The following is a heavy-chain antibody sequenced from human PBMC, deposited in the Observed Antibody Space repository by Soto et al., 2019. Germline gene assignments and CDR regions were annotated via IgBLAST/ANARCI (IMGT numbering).Heavy chain of an antibody. CDR1: GFTFSAYW. CDR3: ARKGYFDEYGMDV. V-gene: IGHV3-7*01. Sequence: EVQLLESGGGLVQPGGSLRLSCAASGFTFSAYWMNWVRQAPGKGPEWVANIKQDAGEKYYVDSVKGRFTISRDNAKNSLYLQMNSLRAEDTAVYYCARKGYFDEYGMDVWGQGTTVTVSS. CDR2: IKQDAGEK. D-gene: IGHD3-9*01. J-gene: IGHJ6*02.